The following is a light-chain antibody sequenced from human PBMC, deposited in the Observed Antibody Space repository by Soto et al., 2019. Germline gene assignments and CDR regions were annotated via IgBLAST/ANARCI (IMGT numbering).Light chain of an antibody. CDR2: DDS. CDR1: KIGTKS. V-gene: IGLV3-21*02. Sequence: SYELTQPPSVSVAPGQTARITCGGNKIGTKSVHWYQQKPGQAPVLVVFDDSDRPSGTPERFSGSNSGNTATLTISRVEAGDEADYYCQVWDSSTDQNVVFGGGTKLT. J-gene: IGLJ2*01. CDR3: QVWDSSTDQNVV.